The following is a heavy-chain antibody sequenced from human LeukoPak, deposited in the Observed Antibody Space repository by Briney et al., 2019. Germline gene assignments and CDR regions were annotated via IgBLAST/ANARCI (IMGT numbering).Heavy chain of an antibody. D-gene: IGHD3-22*01. Sequence: PGESLKISCKGSGYNFTDYWIGWVRQMPGKSLEWMGIIYPGDSDTRYSPSFQGQVTISVDKSLNTAYLQWTSLKASDSAMYYCARRLYYYESSGYFLGWFDPWGQGTLVTVSS. V-gene: IGHV5-51*01. CDR2: IYPGDSDT. J-gene: IGHJ5*02. CDR1: GYNFTDYW. CDR3: ARRLYYYESSGYFLGWFDP.